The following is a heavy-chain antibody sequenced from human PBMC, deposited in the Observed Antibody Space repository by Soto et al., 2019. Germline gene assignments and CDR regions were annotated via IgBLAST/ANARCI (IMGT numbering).Heavy chain of an antibody. CDR1: GFTFSDYY. D-gene: IGHD3-22*01. Sequence: GGSLRLSCAASGFTFSDYYMSWIRQAPGKGLEWVSYISSSGSTIYYADSVKGRFTISRDNAKNSLYLQMNSLRAEDTAVYYCARADSYSYDSSGYLDYWGQGTLVTVSS. J-gene: IGHJ4*02. CDR2: ISSSGSTI. CDR3: ARADSYSYDSSGYLDY. V-gene: IGHV3-11*01.